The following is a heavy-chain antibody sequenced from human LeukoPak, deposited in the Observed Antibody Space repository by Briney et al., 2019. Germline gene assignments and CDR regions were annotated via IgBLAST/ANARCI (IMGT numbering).Heavy chain of an antibody. CDR3: AGEGLVGAEDY. D-gene: IGHD1-26*01. CDR1: GFTFSSYW. Sequence: GGSLRLSCAASGFTFSSYWMHWVRQAPGKGLVWVTRINRDGSSTSYADSVKGRFTISRDNAKNTLYLQMNSLRAEDTAVYYCAGEGLVGAEDYWGQGTLVTVSS. V-gene: IGHV3-74*01. CDR2: INRDGSST. J-gene: IGHJ4*02.